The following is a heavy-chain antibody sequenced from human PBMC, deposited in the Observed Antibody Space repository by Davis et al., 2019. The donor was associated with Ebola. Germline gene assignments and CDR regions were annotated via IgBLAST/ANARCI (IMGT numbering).Heavy chain of an antibody. CDR3: TRDTGVVTAAIRN. D-gene: IGHD2-2*01. Sequence: SLKISCAASGFTFDDYAMHWVRQAPGKGLEWVSGIRRKSGIIGYADFVQGRFTISRDDAKNSLYLQMNSLRAEDTALYYCTRDTGVVTAAIRNWGQGTLVTVSS. V-gene: IGHV3-9*01. CDR1: GFTFDDYA. J-gene: IGHJ4*02. CDR2: IRRKSGII.